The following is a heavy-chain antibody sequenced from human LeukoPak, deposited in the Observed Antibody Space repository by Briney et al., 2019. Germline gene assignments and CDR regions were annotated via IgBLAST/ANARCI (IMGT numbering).Heavy chain of an antibody. V-gene: IGHV3-21*01. CDR3: ATKMHGPFDH. J-gene: IGHJ5*02. CDR1: GFTFSSYN. CDR2: SVTSGST. Sequence: GGSLRLSCAASGFTFSSYNLYWVRQAPGKGLEWVSSSVTSGSTYYADSVRGRFTISTDNAKNSLYLQMSSLSVEDTAVYYCATKMHGPFDHWGQGTLVTVSS.